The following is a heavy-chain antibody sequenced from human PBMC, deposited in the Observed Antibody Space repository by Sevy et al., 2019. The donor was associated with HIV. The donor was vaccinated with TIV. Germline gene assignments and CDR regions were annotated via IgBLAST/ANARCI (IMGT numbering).Heavy chain of an antibody. V-gene: IGHV3-48*01. D-gene: IGHD3-3*01. Sequence: GGSLRLSCAASGFTFSSHSMNWVRQAPGKGLEWFSYISSSSTTHYADSVRGRFTISRANAKNTLYLQMNSLRAEDTGIYYCEREGVDFWSGPVDYYYGMDVWGQGTTVTVSS. J-gene: IGHJ6*02. CDR2: ISSSSTT. CDR1: GFTFSSHS. CDR3: EREGVDFWSGPVDYYYGMDV.